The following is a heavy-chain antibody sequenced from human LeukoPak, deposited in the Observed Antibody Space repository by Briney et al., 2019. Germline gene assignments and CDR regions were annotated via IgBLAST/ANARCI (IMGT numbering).Heavy chain of an antibody. CDR3: TRAIRHQLLSDY. CDR2: MNPESGST. V-gene: IGHV1-8*01. D-gene: IGHD2-2*01. Sequence: ASVKVSCKASGYTFYNYDITWVRQATGQGPEWMGWMNPESGSTGYAQKFQGRVTMTRDSSITTAYMELSSLRFEDTAVYYCTRAIRHQLLSDYWGQGTLVAVSS. CDR1: GYTFYNYD. J-gene: IGHJ4*02.